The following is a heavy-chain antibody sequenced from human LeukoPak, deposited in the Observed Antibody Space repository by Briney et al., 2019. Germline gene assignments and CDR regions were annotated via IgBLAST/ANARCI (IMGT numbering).Heavy chain of an antibody. D-gene: IGHD1-1*01. Sequence: GGSLRLSCAASGFTFSDYYMSWIRQSPGKGLEWVSYISSRSSDTNYADSVKGRCTISRDNAKNSLYLQMNSLRAEDTAVYYCTRVGSSGSVDYWGQGTLVTVSS. V-gene: IGHV3-11*06. CDR3: TRVGSSGSVDY. CDR1: GFTFSDYY. CDR2: ISSRSSDT. J-gene: IGHJ4*02.